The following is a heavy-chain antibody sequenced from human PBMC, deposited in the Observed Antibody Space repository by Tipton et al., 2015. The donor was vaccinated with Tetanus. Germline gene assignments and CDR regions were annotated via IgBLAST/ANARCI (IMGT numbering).Heavy chain of an antibody. J-gene: IGHJ4*02. Sequence: TLSLTCNVSGAAISSSGYYWGWFRQPPGKGLEWTGDIYYTGNTNYNPSLRSRITMSVDRSNNQVFLKLNSVTAADSAVYYCVRLWGNYYDSSGYPDYWGQGALVTVSS. D-gene: IGHD3-22*01. CDR2: IYYTGNT. CDR1: GAAISSSGYY. CDR3: VRLWGNYYDSSGYPDY. V-gene: IGHV4-61*05.